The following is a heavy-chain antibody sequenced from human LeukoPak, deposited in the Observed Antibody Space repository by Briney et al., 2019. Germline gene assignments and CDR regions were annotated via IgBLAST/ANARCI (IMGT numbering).Heavy chain of an antibody. CDR2: INPNSGGT. V-gene: IGHV1-2*02. J-gene: IGHJ4*02. D-gene: IGHD2-15*01. Sequence: GASVKVSCKASGYTFTGYYMYWVRQAPGQGVEWIGWINPNSGGTNYAQKLQGRVTMTRDTSFSSAYMELSRLRSDDTAVYYCARDPCSGGRCYSLTLDYWGQGTLVTVSS. CDR1: GYTFTGYY. CDR3: ARDPCSGGRCYSLTLDY.